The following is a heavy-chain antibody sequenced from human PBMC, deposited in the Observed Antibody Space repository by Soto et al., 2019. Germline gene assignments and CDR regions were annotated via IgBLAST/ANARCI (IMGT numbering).Heavy chain of an antibody. Sequence: GGSLRLSCAASGFTFSSYSMNWVRQAPGKGLEWVSSISSSSYIYYADSVKGRFTISRDNAKNSLYLQMNSLRAEDTAVYYCARDHIYSNYAWFDPWGQGTLVTVSS. D-gene: IGHD4-4*01. V-gene: IGHV3-21*01. J-gene: IGHJ5*02. CDR1: GFTFSSYS. CDR3: ARDHIYSNYAWFDP. CDR2: ISSSSYI.